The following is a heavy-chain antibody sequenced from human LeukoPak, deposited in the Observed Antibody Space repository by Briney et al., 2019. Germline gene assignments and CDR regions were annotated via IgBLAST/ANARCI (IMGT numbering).Heavy chain of an antibody. D-gene: IGHD3-22*01. V-gene: IGHV4-39*01. CDR2: FYYSGST. J-gene: IGHJ4*02. Sequence: SETLSLTCTVSGSSISSRTYYGGWIRQPPGKGLEWIGSFYYSGSTYYNPSLKSRVTISVDTSKNQFSLKLSSVTAADTAVYYCARATSGYYHDYWGQGTLVTVSS. CDR3: ARATSGYYHDY. CDR1: GSSISSRTYY.